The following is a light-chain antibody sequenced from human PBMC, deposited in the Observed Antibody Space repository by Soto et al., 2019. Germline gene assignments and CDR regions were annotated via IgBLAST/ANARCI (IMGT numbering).Light chain of an antibody. CDR1: QGISTW. CDR3: QQYTENWT. V-gene: IGKV1-5*03. Sequence: DIQMTQSPPTLSASVGDRVTITCRASQGISTWLAWYQQKPGKAPKLLIYRASSLESGVPSRFSGSGSGTEFTLTINSLQPYDFATYYCQQYTENWTFGQGTKVEIK. J-gene: IGKJ1*01. CDR2: RAS.